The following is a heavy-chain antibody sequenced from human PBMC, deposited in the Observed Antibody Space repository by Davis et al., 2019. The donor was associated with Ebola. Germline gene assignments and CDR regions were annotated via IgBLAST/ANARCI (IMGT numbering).Heavy chain of an antibody. CDR2: ISPHSGGS. V-gene: IGHV1-2*02. D-gene: IGHD6-19*01. J-gene: IGHJ5*01. Sequence: ASVKVSCKASGYSFTGYYIHWVRQAPGQGLEWMGWISPHSGGSNYAQNFQGRVTMTRNMSITTAYMELSSLTSDDSAVYSCVREIAVAGSGVRRVWFDSWGQGTLVTVSS. CDR1: GYSFTGYY. CDR3: VREIAVAGSGVRRVWFDS.